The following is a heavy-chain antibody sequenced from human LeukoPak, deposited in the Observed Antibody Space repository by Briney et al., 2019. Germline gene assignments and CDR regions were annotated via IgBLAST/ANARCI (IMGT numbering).Heavy chain of an antibody. D-gene: IGHD6-19*01. Sequence: SETLSLTCTVSGGSISSYYWSWIRQPPGKGLEWIGYIYYSGSTNYNPSLKSRVTISVDTSKNQFSLKLSSVTAADTAVYYCARLGSSDYYYYYMDVWGKGTTVTISS. CDR2: IYYSGST. CDR3: ARLGSSDYYYYYMDV. V-gene: IGHV4-59*12. CDR1: GGSISSYY. J-gene: IGHJ6*03.